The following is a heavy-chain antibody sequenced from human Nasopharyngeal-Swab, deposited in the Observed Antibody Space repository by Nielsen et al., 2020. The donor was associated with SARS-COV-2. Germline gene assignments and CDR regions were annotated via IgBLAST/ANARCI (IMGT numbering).Heavy chain of an antibody. D-gene: IGHD2-15*01. CDR1: GFTFSSYA. Sequence: GESLKISCAASGFTFSSYAMSWVRQAPGKGLEWVSTTSGSGGSTYYADSVKGRFTISRDNSKNTLYLQMNSLRAEDTAVYYCARGARCGGSCYEYYYYYYCYMDVWGKGTTVTVSS. CDR2: TSGSGGST. V-gene: IGHV3-23*01. J-gene: IGHJ6*03. CDR3: ARGARCGGSCYEYYYYYYCYMDV.